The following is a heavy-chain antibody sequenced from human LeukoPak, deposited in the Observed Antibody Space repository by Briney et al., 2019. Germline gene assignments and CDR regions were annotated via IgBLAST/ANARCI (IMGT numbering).Heavy chain of an antibody. J-gene: IGHJ5*02. V-gene: IGHV1-2*02. Sequence: ASVKVSCKASGYTFTGYYMHWVRQAPGQGLEWMGWINPNSGGTNYAQKFQGRVTMTRDTSISTAYMELSRLRSDDTAVYYCARDGAYSSGWLGYNWFNPWGQGTLVTVSS. CDR1: GYTFTGYY. D-gene: IGHD6-19*01. CDR3: ARDGAYSSGWLGYNWFNP. CDR2: INPNSGGT.